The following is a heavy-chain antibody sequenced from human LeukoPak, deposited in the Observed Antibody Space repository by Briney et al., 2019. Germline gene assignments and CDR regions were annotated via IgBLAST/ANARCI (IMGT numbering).Heavy chain of an antibody. CDR1: GGSISSSSYY. CDR2: IYYSGST. CDR3: TLDRAVAGGSYFDY. Sequence: KPSETLSLTCTVSGGSISSSSYYWGWIRQPPGRGLEWIVSIYYSGSTNYNPSLKSRVTISVDTSKNQFSLKLSSVTATDTAVYYCTLDRAVAGGSYFDYWGQGTLVTVTS. J-gene: IGHJ4*02. V-gene: IGHV4-39*01. D-gene: IGHD6-19*01.